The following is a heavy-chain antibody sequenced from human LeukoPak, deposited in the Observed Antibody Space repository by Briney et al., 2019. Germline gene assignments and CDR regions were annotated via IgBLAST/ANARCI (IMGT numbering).Heavy chain of an antibody. CDR1: GYTFTGYY. J-gene: IGHJ3*02. CDR3: ARLTEQITMVRGFGDDAFDI. CDR2: INPNSGGT. Sequence: ASVKVSCKASGYTFTGYYMHWVRQAPGQGLEWMGWINPNSGGTNYAQKFQGRVTMTRDTSISTAYMELSRLRSDDTAVYYCARLTEQITMVRGFGDDAFDIWGQGTIVTVSS. D-gene: IGHD3-10*01. V-gene: IGHV1-2*02.